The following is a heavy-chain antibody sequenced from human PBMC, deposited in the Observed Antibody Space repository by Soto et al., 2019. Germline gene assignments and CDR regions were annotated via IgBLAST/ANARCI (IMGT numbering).Heavy chain of an antibody. J-gene: IGHJ4*02. CDR2: IYSGVNT. CDR3: ARAGYSSSLAY. D-gene: IGHD6-19*01. CDR1: GFIVSSFY. Sequence: GGSLRLSCAASGFIVSSFYMNWVRQAPGKGLEWVSVIYSGVNTHYAASVKGRFIISRDNSKNTLYLQMNSLRAEDTAVYYCARAGYSSSLAYWGQGALVTVSS. V-gene: IGHV3-53*01.